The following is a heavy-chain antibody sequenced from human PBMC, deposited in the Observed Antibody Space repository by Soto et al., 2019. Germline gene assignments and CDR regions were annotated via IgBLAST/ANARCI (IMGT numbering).Heavy chain of an antibody. D-gene: IGHD3-3*01. CDR1: VFIFENVG. V-gene: IGHV3-23*05. CDR2: ISGSNT. Sequence: PGGSLKLSCAAPVFIFENVGMSWFRQAPGKGLEWISSISGSNTFYADSVKGRFTISRDNSKNALYLQMNSLRGEDTALYYCAKDQSSVFRSGAGMDVWGQGTTVTVSS. CDR3: AKDQSSVFRSGAGMDV. J-gene: IGHJ6*02.